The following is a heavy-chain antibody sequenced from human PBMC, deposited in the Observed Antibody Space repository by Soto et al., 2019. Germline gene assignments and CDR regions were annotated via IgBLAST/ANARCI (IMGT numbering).Heavy chain of an antibody. V-gene: IGHV4-31*03. CDR2: IYYSGST. Sequence: SETLSLTCTVSGGSISSGGYYWSWIRQHPGKGLEWIGYIYYSGSTYYNPSLKSRVTISVDTSKNQFSLKLSSVTAADTAVYYCARSGSYFNWFDPWGQGTLVTVYS. CDR3: ARSGSYFNWFDP. CDR1: GGSISSGGYY. D-gene: IGHD3-10*01. J-gene: IGHJ5*02.